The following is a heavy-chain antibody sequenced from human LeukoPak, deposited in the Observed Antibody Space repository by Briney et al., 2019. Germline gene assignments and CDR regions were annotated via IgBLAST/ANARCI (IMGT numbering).Heavy chain of an antibody. CDR3: AKELLYGSGSYYYFDY. J-gene: IGHJ4*02. Sequence: GGSLRLSCAASGFTFSSYGMHWVRQAPGKGLEWVAFIRYDGSNKYYADSVKGRFTISRDNSKNTLYLQMNSLRAEDTAVYYCAKELLYGSGSYYYFDYWGQGTLVTVSS. CDR2: IRYDGSNK. D-gene: IGHD3-10*01. CDR1: GFTFSSYG. V-gene: IGHV3-30*02.